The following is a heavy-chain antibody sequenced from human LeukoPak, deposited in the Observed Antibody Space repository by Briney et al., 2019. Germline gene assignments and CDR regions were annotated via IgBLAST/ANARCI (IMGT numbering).Heavy chain of an antibody. CDR1: GYTFTGYY. J-gene: IGHJ4*02. CDR3: ARRLGDSSGWGFAY. CDR2: INPNSGGT. D-gene: IGHD6-19*01. Sequence: ASVKVSCKASGYTFTGYYMHWVRQAPGQGLEWMGWINPNSGGTKYAQRFQGWVTMTRDTSISTAYMELSRLRSDDTAVYYCARRLGDSSGWGFAYWGQGTLVTVSS. V-gene: IGHV1-2*04.